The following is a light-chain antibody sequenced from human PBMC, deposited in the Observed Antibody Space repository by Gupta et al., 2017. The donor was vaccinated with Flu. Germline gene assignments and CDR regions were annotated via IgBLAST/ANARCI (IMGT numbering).Light chain of an antibody. CDR2: GAS. J-gene: IGKJ4*01. V-gene: IGKV1-39*01. CDR1: EEIVMY. Sequence: PPSLSASVGDRVTITCRASEEIVMYLNWYQQKPGKAPKVLIYGASNLQSGVPSRFSGSSSGTDFTLTISKLQPEDFATYYCQQSFSTSRTFGRGTEVEI. CDR3: QQSFSTSRT.